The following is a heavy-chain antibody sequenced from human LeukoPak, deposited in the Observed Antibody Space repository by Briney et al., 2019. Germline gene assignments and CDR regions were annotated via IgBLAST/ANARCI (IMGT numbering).Heavy chain of an antibody. J-gene: IGHJ4*02. D-gene: IGHD6-6*01. CDR1: GYTFTGYY. CDR3: ARDRGVEYSSAFDY. V-gene: IGHV1-2*02. CDR2: INPNSGGT. Sequence: ASVKVSCKASGYTFTGYYMHWVRQAPGQGLEWMGWINPNSGGTNYAQKFQGRVTMTRDTSISTAYMELSRLRSGDTAVYYCARDRGVEYSSAFDYWGQGTLVTVSS.